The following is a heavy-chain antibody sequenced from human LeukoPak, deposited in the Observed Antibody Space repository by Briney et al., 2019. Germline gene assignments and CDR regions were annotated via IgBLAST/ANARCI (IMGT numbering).Heavy chain of an antibody. Sequence: GGSLRLSCAATGFTFSSYWMSWVRQAPGKGLEWVANIKQDGSEKYYVDSVKGRFTISRDNAKNSLYLQMNSLRAEDAAVYYCARDKEVYYYASGSLGYWGQGTLVTVSS. CDR2: IKQDGSEK. CDR1: GFTFSSYW. J-gene: IGHJ4*02. D-gene: IGHD3-10*01. V-gene: IGHV3-7*03. CDR3: ARDKEVYYYASGSLGY.